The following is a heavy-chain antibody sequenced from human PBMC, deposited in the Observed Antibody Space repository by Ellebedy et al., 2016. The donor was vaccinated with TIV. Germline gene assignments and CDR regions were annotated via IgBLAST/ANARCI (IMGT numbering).Heavy chain of an antibody. CDR1: GASISTVY. CDR2: INHSGST. V-gene: IGHV4-34*01. D-gene: IGHD2-21*01. J-gene: IGHJ1*01. Sequence: SETLSLTCSVSGASISTVYWSWIRQTPGKGLEWIGEINHSGSTNYNPSLKSRVTISVDTSNSQLSLKLSSVTAADTAMYYCVRGPGRGYSSEEWGQGTLVTVSS. CDR3: VRGPGRGYSSEE.